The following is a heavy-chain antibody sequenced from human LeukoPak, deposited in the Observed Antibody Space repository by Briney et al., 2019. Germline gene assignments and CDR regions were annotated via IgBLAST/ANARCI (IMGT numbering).Heavy chain of an antibody. CDR1: GFTFSSYS. V-gene: IGHV3-21*01. D-gene: IGHD5-18*01. CDR2: ISSSSSYI. Sequence: GGSLRLSCAASGFTFSSYSMNWVRQAPGKGLEWVSSISSSSSYIYYADSVKGRFTISRDNAKNSLYLQMNSLRAEDTAVYYCARDLGYSYALYYLDYWGQGTLVTVSS. J-gene: IGHJ4*02. CDR3: ARDLGYSYALYYLDY.